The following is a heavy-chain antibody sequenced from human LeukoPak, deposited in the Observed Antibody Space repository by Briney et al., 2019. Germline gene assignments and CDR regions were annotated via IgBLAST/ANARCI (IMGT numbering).Heavy chain of an antibody. Sequence: GGSLRLSCTASGFTFGDYAMSWVRQAPGKGLEWVGFIRSKAYGGTTEYAASVKGRFTISRDDSKSIAYLQMNSLKTEDTAVYYCTRDCYCSSTSCYARYYYGMDVWGQGTTVTVSS. CDR2: IRSKAYGGTT. CDR1: GFTFGDYA. J-gene: IGHJ6*02. V-gene: IGHV3-49*04. CDR3: TRDCYCSSTSCYARYYYGMDV. D-gene: IGHD2-2*01.